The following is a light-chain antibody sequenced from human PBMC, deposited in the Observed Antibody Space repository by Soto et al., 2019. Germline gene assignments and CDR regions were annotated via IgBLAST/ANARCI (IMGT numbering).Light chain of an antibody. Sequence: QSALTQPASVSGSPGQSIAISCTGTSSDVGGYKYVSWYQQHPGKAPKLMIYDVSNRPSGVSDRFSGSKSGNTASLTISGLQAEDEADYYCTSYTSSSTYVSGTGTKVPVL. CDR1: SSDVGGYKY. CDR3: TSYTSSSTYV. J-gene: IGLJ1*01. CDR2: DVS. V-gene: IGLV2-14*01.